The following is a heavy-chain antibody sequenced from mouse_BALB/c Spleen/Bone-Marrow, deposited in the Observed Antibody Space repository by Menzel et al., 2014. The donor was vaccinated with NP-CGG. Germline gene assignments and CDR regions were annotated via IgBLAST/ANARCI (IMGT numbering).Heavy chain of an antibody. J-gene: IGHJ2*01. V-gene: IGHV1S56*01. CDR2: IYPGNVNT. D-gene: IGHD2-14*01. CDR1: GYTFTSYY. Sequence: VQLQQSGPELVKPGASVRISCKASGYTFTSYYIHWVKQRPGQGLEWIGWIYPGNVNTKYNEKFKSKSTLTADKSSSTAYMQLSSLTSEDSAVYFCARRYVDYFDYWGQGTTLTVSS. CDR3: ARRYVDYFDY.